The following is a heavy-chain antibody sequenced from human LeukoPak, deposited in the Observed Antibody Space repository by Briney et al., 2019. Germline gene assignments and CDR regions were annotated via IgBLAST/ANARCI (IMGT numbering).Heavy chain of an antibody. CDR2: INPKNGGT. V-gene: IGHV1-2*02. CDR3: ARAQNSYTSSSLDS. CDR1: GYTFSGNY. D-gene: IGHD6-13*01. J-gene: IGHJ4*02. Sequence: GASVTVSFKASGYTFSGNYMHWVRQAPGQGLEWVGWINPKNGGTNYAQKFQGRVTMTRDTSISTAYMELSGLTSDDTAVYYCARAQNSYTSSSLDSWGQGTLVTVSS.